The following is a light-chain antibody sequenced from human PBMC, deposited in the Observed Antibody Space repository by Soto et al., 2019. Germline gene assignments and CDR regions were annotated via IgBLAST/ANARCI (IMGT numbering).Light chain of an antibody. Sequence: QSALTQPASVSGSPGQSITISCTGTSSDVGAYNYVSWYQQHPGKAPKLMIYDVSNRPSGVSNRFSGPKSGNTASLTISGLQAEDEGDYYCSSKTSISTRVFGGGTKLTVL. J-gene: IGLJ3*02. V-gene: IGLV2-14*03. CDR2: DVS. CDR3: SSKTSISTRV. CDR1: SSDVGAYNY.